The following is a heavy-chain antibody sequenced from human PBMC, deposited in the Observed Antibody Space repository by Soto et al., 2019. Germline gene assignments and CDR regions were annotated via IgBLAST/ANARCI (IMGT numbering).Heavy chain of an antibody. Sequence: EVQLVESGGGLVKPGGSLRLSCAASGFTFSSYSMNWVRQAPGKGLEWVSSISSSSSYIYYADSVKGRFTISRDNPNNSQHQQMNSLRPEDTAVYDCASAPRLYQLLCTPLDAFDIWGLGTMVTVSS. J-gene: IGHJ3*02. CDR1: GFTFSSYS. CDR3: ASAPRLYQLLCTPLDAFDI. V-gene: IGHV3-21*01. CDR2: ISSSSSYI. D-gene: IGHD2-2*01.